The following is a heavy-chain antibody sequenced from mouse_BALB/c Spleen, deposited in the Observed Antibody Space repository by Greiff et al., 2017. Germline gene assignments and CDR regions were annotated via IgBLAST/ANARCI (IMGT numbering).Heavy chain of an antibody. CDR2: ISSGSSTI. CDR1: GFTFSSFG. D-gene: IGHD2-4*01. J-gene: IGHJ3*01. Sequence: EVQVVESGGGLVQPGGSRKLSCAASGFTFSSFGMHWVRQAPEKGLEWVAYISSGSSTIYYADTVKGRFTISRDNPKNTLFLQMTSLRSEDTAMYYCAREEIYYDYTWFAYWGQGTLVTVSA. CDR3: AREEIYYDYTWFAY. V-gene: IGHV5-17*02.